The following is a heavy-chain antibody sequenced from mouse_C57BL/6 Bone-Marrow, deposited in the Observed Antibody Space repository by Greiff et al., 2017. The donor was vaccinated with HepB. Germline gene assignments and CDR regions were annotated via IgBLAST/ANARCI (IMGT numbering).Heavy chain of an antibody. J-gene: IGHJ4*01. CDR2: ISDGGSYT. Sequence: EVHLVESGGGLVKPGGSLKLSCAASGFTFSSYAMSWVRQTPEKRLEWVATISDGGSYTYYPDNVKGRFTISRDNAKNNLYLQMSHLKSEDTAMYYCARGDYGSSYEAMDYWGQGTSVTVSS. CDR3: ARGDYGSSYEAMDY. D-gene: IGHD1-1*01. CDR1: GFTFSSYA. V-gene: IGHV5-4*01.